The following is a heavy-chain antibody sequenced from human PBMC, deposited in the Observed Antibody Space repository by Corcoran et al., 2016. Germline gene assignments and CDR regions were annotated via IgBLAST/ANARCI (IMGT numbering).Heavy chain of an antibody. D-gene: IGHD1-26*01. CDR1: GFTFSSYG. CDR3: ARNGRNSVSYGKY. CDR2: IWYDGSNK. Sequence: QVQLVESGGGVVQPGRSLRLSCAASGFTFSSYGMHWVRQAPGKGLEWVAVIWYDGSNKYYADSVKGRFTISRDNSKNTLYLKMNSLRDEDRAVYYGARNGRNSVSYGKYWGQGTLVTVAS. V-gene: IGHV3-33*01. J-gene: IGHJ4*02.